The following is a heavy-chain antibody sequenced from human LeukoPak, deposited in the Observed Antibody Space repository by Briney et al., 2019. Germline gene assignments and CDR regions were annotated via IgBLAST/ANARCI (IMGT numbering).Heavy chain of an antibody. CDR3: ARDRGRGYCSNTSCYPIFDP. CDR1: GGSMSSHY. CDR2: IYYSGSS. J-gene: IGHJ5*02. Sequence: NPSETLSLTCTVSGGSMSSHYWSWIRQPPGKGLEWIGYIYYSGSSNYNPSLKSRVSISIDTSKNQFSLKLSSVTAAYTAVYYCARDRGRGYCSNTSCYPIFDPRGQGSLVTVSS. D-gene: IGHD2-2*01. V-gene: IGHV4-59*11.